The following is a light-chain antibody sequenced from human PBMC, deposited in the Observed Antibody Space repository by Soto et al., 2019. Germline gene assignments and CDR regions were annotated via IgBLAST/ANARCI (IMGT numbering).Light chain of an antibody. CDR3: QQYVIWPPTFT. CDR1: QSVSSN. V-gene: IGKV3-15*01. J-gene: IGKJ2*01. CDR2: SAS. Sequence: IVMTQSPVTLSVSPGERVTLSCRASQSVSSNLAWYQQKPGQAPRLLIYSASTRATGIPARFSGSGSGTEFTLAITSLQSEDFAVYFCQQYVIWPPTFTFGQGTKLEIK.